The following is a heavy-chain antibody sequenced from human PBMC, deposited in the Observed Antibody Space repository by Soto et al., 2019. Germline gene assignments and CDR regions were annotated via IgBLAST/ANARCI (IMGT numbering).Heavy chain of an antibody. Sequence: QVQLQQWGAGLLKPSETLSLTCAVFGESVRDYFWSWIRQPPGKGLEWIGEVTYSGITNYNPSLKCRVTMSVDTSENRFSLQLTSVTAADAAVYYCARGLPANYWGQGTLVTVSS. CDR3: ARGLPANY. V-gene: IGHV4-34*01. CDR1: GESVRDYF. J-gene: IGHJ4*02. CDR2: VTYSGIT.